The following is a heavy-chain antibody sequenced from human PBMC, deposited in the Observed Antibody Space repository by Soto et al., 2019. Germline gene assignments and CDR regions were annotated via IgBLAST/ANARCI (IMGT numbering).Heavy chain of an antibody. CDR1: GYTFTIYD. J-gene: IGHJ4*02. CDR3: ARGRFSSSVRKPL. D-gene: IGHD6-6*01. CDR2: MNPNSGNT. V-gene: IGHV1-8*01. Sequence: QVFCLASGYTFTIYDINSVRPATGQGLEWMGWMNPNSGNTGYAQKFQGRVTMTRNNSISTAYMELSSLRSEDTAVYYCARGRFSSSVRKPLWGQGTLVTFS.